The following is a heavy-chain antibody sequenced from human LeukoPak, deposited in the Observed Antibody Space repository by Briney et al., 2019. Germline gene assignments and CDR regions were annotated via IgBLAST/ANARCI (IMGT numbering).Heavy chain of an antibody. CDR2: VFISGST. V-gene: IGHV4-61*02. D-gene: IGHD3-22*01. Sequence: PSQTLSLTCTVSGGSISGVSYYWSWIRQPAGRGLEWFERVFISGSTSCNPSLKSRLPRTVDTSQYQFSLKLSAVTAADTVVYYCARDEYYDSSGYPVYYFGYWGQGTLVTVSS. CDR1: GGSISGVSYY. J-gene: IGHJ4*02. CDR3: ARDEYYDSSGYPVYYFGY.